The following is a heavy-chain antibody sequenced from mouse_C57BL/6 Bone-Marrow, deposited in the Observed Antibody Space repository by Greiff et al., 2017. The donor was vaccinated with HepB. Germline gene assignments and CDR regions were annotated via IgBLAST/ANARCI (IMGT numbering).Heavy chain of an antibody. D-gene: IGHD2-4*01. V-gene: IGHV1-74*01. CDR1: GYTFTSYW. CDR3: AIPLDYDYDGYFDV. Sequence: QVQLKQPGAELVKPGASVKVSCKASGYTFTSYWMHWVKQRPGQGLEWIGRIHPSDSDTNYNQKVKGKATLTVDTSSSTAYMQLSSLTSEDSAVYYCAIPLDYDYDGYFDVWGTGTTVTVSS. J-gene: IGHJ1*03. CDR2: IHPSDSDT.